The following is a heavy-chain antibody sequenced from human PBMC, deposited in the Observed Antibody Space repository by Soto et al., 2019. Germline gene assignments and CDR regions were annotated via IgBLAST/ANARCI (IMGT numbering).Heavy chain of an antibody. CDR2: ISWNSGNQ. D-gene: IGHD3-9*01. Sequence: EVQLVESGGDLVQPGRSLRLSCAASGFTFDDYAMHWVRQAPGKGLEWVSGISWNSGNQGYADSVKGRFTISRDNAKNFLYLEMNSLRAEDTALYYCAKEAGLVRFFDWLSNGLDVWGQGTAVTVS. CDR3: AKEAGLVRFFDWLSNGLDV. CDR1: GFTFDDYA. V-gene: IGHV3-9*01. J-gene: IGHJ6*02.